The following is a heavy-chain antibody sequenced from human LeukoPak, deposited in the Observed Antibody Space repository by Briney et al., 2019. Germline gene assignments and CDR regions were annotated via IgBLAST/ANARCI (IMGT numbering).Heavy chain of an antibody. V-gene: IGHV3-23*01. D-gene: IGHD3-10*01. CDR1: GFTFSSYA. Sequence: GGSLRLSCAASGFTFSSYAMSWVRQAPGKGLEWVSAISGSGGSTYYANSVKGRFTISRDNSKNTLYLQMNSLRAEDTAVYYCAKATPDGRIWFGLLWGQGTTVTVSS. J-gene: IGHJ6*02. CDR3: AKATPDGRIWFGLL. CDR2: ISGSGGST.